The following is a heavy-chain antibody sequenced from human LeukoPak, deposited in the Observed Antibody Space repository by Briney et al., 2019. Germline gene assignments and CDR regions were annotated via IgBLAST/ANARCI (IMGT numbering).Heavy chain of an antibody. CDR1: GFTFSSYA. D-gene: IGHD3-22*01. CDR3: AKHLITMIVVVYFDY. CDR2: ISGSGGST. V-gene: IGHV3-23*01. Sequence: GGSLRPSCAASGFTFSSYAMSWVRQAPGKGLEWVSAISGSGGSTYYADSVKGRFTISRDNSKNTLYLQMNSLRAEDTAVYYCAKHLITMIVVVYFDYWGQGTLVTVFS. J-gene: IGHJ4*02.